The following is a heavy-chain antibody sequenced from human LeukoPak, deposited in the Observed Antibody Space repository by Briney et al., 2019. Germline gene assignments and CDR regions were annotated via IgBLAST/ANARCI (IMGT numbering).Heavy chain of an antibody. D-gene: IGHD3-3*01. CDR1: GYTFTSYG. CDR3: ARTRITYYDFWSGYSIDY. V-gene: IGHV1-18*01. J-gene: IGHJ4*02. Sequence: ASVKVSCKASGYTFTSYGISWVRQAPGQGLEWMGWISAYNGNTNYSQKLQGRVTMTTDTSTSTAYMELRSLRSDDTAVYYCARTRITYYDFWSGYSIDYWGQGTLVTVSS. CDR2: ISAYNGNT.